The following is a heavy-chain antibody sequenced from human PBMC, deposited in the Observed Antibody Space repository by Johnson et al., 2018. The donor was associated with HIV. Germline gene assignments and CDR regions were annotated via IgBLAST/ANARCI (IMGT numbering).Heavy chain of an antibody. D-gene: IGHD3-16*02. CDR2: INSDGSST. J-gene: IGHJ3*02. CDR1: GFTFSSYW. Sequence: VQLVESGGGLVQPGGSLRLSCAASGFTFSSYWMHWVRQAPGKGLVWVSRINSDGSSTSYADSVKGRFTISRDNAKNTLYLQMNSLRAEDTAVYYCALELGGVWFDAFDIWGQGTMVTVAS. V-gene: IGHV3-74*02. CDR3: ALELGGVWFDAFDI.